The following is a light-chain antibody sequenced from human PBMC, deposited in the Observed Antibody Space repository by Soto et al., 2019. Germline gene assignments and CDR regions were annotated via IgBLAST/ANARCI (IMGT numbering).Light chain of an antibody. CDR3: QQYDGLPYT. J-gene: IGKJ2*01. V-gene: IGKV1-33*01. CDR2: GAS. CDR1: QHISTY. Sequence: DIQMTQSPSSLSASVGDRVTITCQASQHISTYLNWYQQKPGKAPNLLIYGASHLETGVPSRFSRGGSRTDFILTNSSLQPEDIATYFCQQYDGLPYTFGPGTKLEIQ.